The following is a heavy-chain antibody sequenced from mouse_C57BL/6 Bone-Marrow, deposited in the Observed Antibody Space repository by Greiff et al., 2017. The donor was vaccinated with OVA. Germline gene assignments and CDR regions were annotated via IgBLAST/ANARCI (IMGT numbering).Heavy chain of an antibody. J-gene: IGHJ3*01. D-gene: IGHD1-1*01. CDR1: GYTFTSYW. CDR2: IHPNSGST. V-gene: IGHV1-64*01. CDR3: ARLTTVVARDLAY. Sequence: VQLQQPGAELVKPGASVKLSCKASGYTFTSYWMHWVKQRPGQGLEWIGMIHPNSGSTNYNEKFKSKATLTVDKSSSTAYMQLSSLTSEYSAVYYCARLTTVVARDLAYWGQGTLVTVSA.